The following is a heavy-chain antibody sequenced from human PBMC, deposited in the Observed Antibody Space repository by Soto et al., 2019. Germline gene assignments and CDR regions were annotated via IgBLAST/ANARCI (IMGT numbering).Heavy chain of an antibody. D-gene: IGHD6-13*01. CDR2: IYSSGSA. CDR1: GDSFTSYY. Sequence: TETLSLSCAVSGDSFTSYYWSYIRQPPGKGLEWIGYIYSSGSANYNPPLKSPDTLPIDTTKNQICLTLNSGTAADTAVYFWARVGKTSSNDAFDIWGQGTMVTVSS. CDR3: ARVGKTSSNDAFDI. V-gene: IGHV4-59*01. J-gene: IGHJ3*02.